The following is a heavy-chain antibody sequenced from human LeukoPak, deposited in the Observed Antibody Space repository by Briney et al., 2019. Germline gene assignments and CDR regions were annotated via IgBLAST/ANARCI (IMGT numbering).Heavy chain of an antibody. Sequence: SETLSLTCTVSGGSISSYYWSWIRQPPGKGLEWIGYIYYSGSTNYNPSLKSRVTISVDTSKNQFSLKLSSVTAADTAVYYCARVLGEMATIYYFDYWGQGTLVTVSS. CDR3: ARVLGEMATIYYFDY. CDR2: IYYSGST. D-gene: IGHD3-16*01. CDR1: GGSISSYY. V-gene: IGHV4-59*08. J-gene: IGHJ4*02.